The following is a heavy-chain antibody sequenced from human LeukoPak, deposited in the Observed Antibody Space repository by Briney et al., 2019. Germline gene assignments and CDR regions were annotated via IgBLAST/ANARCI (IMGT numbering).Heavy chain of an antibody. J-gene: IGHJ4*02. D-gene: IGHD1-26*01. V-gene: IGHV4-4*02. CDR3: TRESGAFSPFGF. CDR1: GGSTLTTNW. CDR2: VHLSGAS. Sequence: PSETLSLTCAVSGGSTLTTNWWSWVRQPPGKGLEWIGEVHLSGASNYNPALKSRVNMSIDKSKNQLSLELTPVTAADTAIYYCTRESGAFSPFGFWGQGTLVTVSS.